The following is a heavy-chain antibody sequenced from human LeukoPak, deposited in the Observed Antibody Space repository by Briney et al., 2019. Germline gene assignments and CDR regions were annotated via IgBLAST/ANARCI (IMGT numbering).Heavy chain of an antibody. D-gene: IGHD6-19*01. CDR1: GGSISSYY. J-gene: IGHJ5*02. CDR3: AREGASVVAGTGTNWFDP. Sequence: SETLSLTCTVSGGSISSYYWSWIRQPPGKGLEWIGYIYYSGSTNYNPSLKSRVTISVDTSKKQFSLKLTSVSAADTAVYYCAREGASVVAGTGTNWFDPWGQGTLVTVSS. CDR2: IYYSGST. V-gene: IGHV4-59*12.